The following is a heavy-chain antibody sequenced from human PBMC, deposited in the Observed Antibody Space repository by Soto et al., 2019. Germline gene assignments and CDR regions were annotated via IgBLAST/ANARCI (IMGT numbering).Heavy chain of an antibody. D-gene: IGHD3-22*01. CDR2: ISGSGGST. V-gene: IGHV3-23*01. Sequence: GGSLRLSCAASGFTFSSYAMSWVRQAPGKGLEWVSAISGSGGSTYYADSVKGRFTISRDNSKNTLYLQMNSLRAEDTAVYYCARLPGQNYYDSSRYLVLFDYWGQGTLVTVSS. J-gene: IGHJ4*02. CDR3: ARLPGQNYYDSSRYLVLFDY. CDR1: GFTFSSYA.